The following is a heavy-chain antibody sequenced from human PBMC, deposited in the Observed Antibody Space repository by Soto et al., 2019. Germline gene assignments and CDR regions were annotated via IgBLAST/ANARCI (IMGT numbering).Heavy chain of an antibody. Sequence: EVQLLESGGGWLQPGGSLRLSCAASGFTFSSYAMNWVRQAPGKGVEWVSGITGSGAGSYYSDSVKGRFTISRDNSKNTLYLQMNSLRAEDTAVYYCAKAYSNSWPNDWFDPWGQGTLVTVSS. CDR1: GFTFSSYA. CDR3: AKAYSNSWPNDWFDP. D-gene: IGHD6-13*01. J-gene: IGHJ5*02. V-gene: IGHV3-23*01. CDR2: ITGSGAGS.